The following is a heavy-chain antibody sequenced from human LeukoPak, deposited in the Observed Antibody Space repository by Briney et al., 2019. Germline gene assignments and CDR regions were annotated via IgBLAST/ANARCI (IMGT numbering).Heavy chain of an antibody. V-gene: IGHV4-34*01. CDR1: GGSLSGYY. J-gene: IGHJ4*02. Sequence: SETLSLTCAVYGGSLSGYYWSWIRQPPGKGLEWIGEINHSGSTNYNPSLKSRVTISVDTSKSQFSLKLSSVTAADTAVYYCARGDYMYSSSWYYFDYWGQGTLVTVSS. CDR2: INHSGST. CDR3: ARGDYMYSSSWYYFDY. D-gene: IGHD6-13*01.